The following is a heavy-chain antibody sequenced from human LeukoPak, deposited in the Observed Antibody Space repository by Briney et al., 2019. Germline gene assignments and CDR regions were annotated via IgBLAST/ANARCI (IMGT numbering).Heavy chain of an antibody. J-gene: IGHJ4*02. Sequence: PGGSLRLSCVGSGFTFRSHAMSWVRQAPEKGLEFVSGIYENGGNTYYADSVKGRFSISRDNSKNTLYLQMDSLRGEDTAVYYCAKDFRIGYSAHFDYWGQGALVTVSS. V-gene: IGHV3-23*01. CDR2: IYENGGNT. D-gene: IGHD2-21*01. CDR1: GFTFRSHA. CDR3: AKDFRIGYSAHFDY.